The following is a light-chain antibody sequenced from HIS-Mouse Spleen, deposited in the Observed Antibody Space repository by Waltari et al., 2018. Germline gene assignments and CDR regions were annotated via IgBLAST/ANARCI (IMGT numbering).Light chain of an antibody. CDR3: YSTDSIGNHRV. J-gene: IGLJ2*01. CDR1: ALPKKY. Sequence: SYELTQPPSVSVSPGQTARITCSGDALPKKYAYWYQQKSGQAPVLVIYEDSKRPSGIPDRFSGSSSGTMATLTISGAQVEDEADYYCYSTDSIGNHRVFGGGTKLTVL. CDR2: EDS. V-gene: IGLV3-10*01.